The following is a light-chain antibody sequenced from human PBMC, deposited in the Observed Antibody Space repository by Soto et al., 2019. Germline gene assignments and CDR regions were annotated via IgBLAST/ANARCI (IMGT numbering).Light chain of an antibody. CDR1: GIDDYDYNY. Sequence: QSALTQPPSASGSPGQSVTIPCTGTGIDDYDYNYVSWYQQHPGKVPKLIIYEVNKRPSGVPDRFSGSKSGSTASLTFSGLHAEEEADYYCSSFASSPVVFGGGTKVTVL. J-gene: IGLJ2*01. V-gene: IGLV2-8*01. CDR2: EVN. CDR3: SSFASSPVV.